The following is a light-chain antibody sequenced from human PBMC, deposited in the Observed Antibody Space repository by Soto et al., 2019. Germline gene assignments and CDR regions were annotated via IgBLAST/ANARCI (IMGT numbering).Light chain of an antibody. CDR1: QSIATW. CDR3: KHYNSYSFT. CDR2: MAS. V-gene: IGKV1-5*03. J-gene: IGKJ3*01. Sequence: DIQMTQSPSTLSASVGDRVTITCRASQSIATWLAWYQQKPGKAPKLMIYMASRLEGGVPSRFSGSGSGTDFTRTLSSLQPDDFATYYCKHYNSYSFTFGPGTTVDIK.